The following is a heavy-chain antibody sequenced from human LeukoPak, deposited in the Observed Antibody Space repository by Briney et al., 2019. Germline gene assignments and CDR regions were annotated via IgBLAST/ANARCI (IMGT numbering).Heavy chain of an antibody. D-gene: IGHD2-8*01. CDR3: AGDLGVSY. V-gene: IGHV3-21*01. Sequence: GGSLRLSCAASGFIFSSYTMHWVRKAPGKGLEWVSLISSTSSHINYADSVKGRFTISRDNTKNSLYLQMSSLRAEDTAVYYCAGDLGVSYWGQGTLVTVSS. CDR1: GFIFSSYT. J-gene: IGHJ4*02. CDR2: ISSTSSHI.